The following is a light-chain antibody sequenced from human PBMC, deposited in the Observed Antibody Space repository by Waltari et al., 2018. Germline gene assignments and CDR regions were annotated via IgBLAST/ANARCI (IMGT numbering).Light chain of an antibody. CDR2: WAS. Sequence: DIVMTQSPDSLAVSLGERATINCKSSQSVLYSSNNKNYLAWYQLKPGQPPKLLIYWASTRESGVPDRFSGSGSVTDFTLTISSLQAEDVAVYYCQQYYSTPQTFGQGTKVEIK. CDR1: QSVLYSSNNKNY. V-gene: IGKV4-1*01. CDR3: QQYYSTPQT. J-gene: IGKJ1*01.